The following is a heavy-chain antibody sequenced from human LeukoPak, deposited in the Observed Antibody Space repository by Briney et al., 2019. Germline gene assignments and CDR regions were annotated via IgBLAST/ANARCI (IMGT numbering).Heavy chain of an antibody. CDR3: AKDRYSSSWYDIDY. D-gene: IGHD6-13*01. J-gene: IGHJ4*02. CDR2: ISYDGSNK. CDR1: GFTFSSYG. V-gene: IGHV3-30*18. Sequence: GGSLRLSCAASGFTFSSYGMHWVRQAPGKGLEWVAVISYDGSNKYYADSVKGRFTISRDNSKNTLYLQMNSLRAEDTAVYYCAKDRYSSSWYDIDYWGQGTLVTVSS.